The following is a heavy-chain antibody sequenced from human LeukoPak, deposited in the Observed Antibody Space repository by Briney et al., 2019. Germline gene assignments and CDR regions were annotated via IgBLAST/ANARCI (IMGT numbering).Heavy chain of an antibody. J-gene: IGHJ3*02. V-gene: IGHV1-69*01. CDR2: IIPIFGTA. CDR1: GGTFSSYA. CDR3: ARSGDDYVWGSYRYDAFDI. D-gene: IGHD3-16*02. Sequence: EASVRVSCKASGGTFSSYAISWVRQAPGQGVEWMGGIIPIFGTANYAQKFQGRVTITADESTSTAYMELSSLRSEDTAVYYCARSGDDYVWGSYRYDAFDIWGQGTMVTVSS.